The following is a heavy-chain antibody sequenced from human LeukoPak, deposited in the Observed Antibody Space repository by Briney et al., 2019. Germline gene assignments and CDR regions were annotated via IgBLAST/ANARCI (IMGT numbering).Heavy chain of an antibody. Sequence: GGSLRLSRAASGFTFSSYALTWVRQAPGKGLEWVSAISGSGGSTYYADSVKGRFTISRDNSKNTLYLQMNSLRAEDTAVYYCAKGGGVFAYYFDYWGQGTLVTVSS. CDR1: GFTFSSYA. CDR3: AKGGGVFAYYFDY. D-gene: IGHD3-10*01. J-gene: IGHJ4*02. CDR2: ISGSGGST. V-gene: IGHV3-23*01.